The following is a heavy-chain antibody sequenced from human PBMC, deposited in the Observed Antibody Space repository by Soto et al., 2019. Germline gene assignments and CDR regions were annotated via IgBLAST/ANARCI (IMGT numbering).Heavy chain of an antibody. D-gene: IGHD1-26*01. Sequence: GGSLRLSCAASGFNFGDYAMHWVRQTPGQGLEWVSGLNWNSVTPGYGDSVKGRFSISRDNGKYALYLQMTSLRPEDTALYYCVKDISGAYSGPNYDAWGQGALVTVSS. CDR2: LNWNSVTP. J-gene: IGHJ4*02. CDR3: VKDISGAYSGPNYDA. CDR1: GFNFGDYA. V-gene: IGHV3-9*01.